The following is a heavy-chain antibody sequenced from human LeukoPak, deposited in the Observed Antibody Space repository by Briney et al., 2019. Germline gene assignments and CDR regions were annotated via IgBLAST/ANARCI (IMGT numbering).Heavy chain of an antibody. CDR3: ARLRRIAAAGVSRFDY. Sequence: SETLSLTCTVSGGSISSSYWSWIRQPPGKGLEWIGEINHSGSTNYNPSLKSRVTISVDTSKNQFSLKLSSVTAADTAVYYCARLRRIAAAGVSRFDYWGQGTLVTVSS. D-gene: IGHD6-13*01. CDR1: GGSISSSY. J-gene: IGHJ4*02. CDR2: INHSGST. V-gene: IGHV4-34*01.